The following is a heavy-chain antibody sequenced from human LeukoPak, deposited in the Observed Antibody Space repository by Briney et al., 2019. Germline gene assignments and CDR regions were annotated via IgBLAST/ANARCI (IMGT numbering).Heavy chain of an antibody. CDR2: ISGSGGRT. Sequence: GGSLRLSCAASGFTFSSYAMSWVRQAPGKGLEWVSAISGSGGRTYYADSVKGRFTISRDNSKNTLYLQMNSLRAEDTAVYYCAKLVPSYSSSWYNYWGQGTLVTVSS. CDR1: GFTFSSYA. CDR3: AKLVPSYSSSWYNY. J-gene: IGHJ4*02. V-gene: IGHV3-23*01. D-gene: IGHD6-13*01.